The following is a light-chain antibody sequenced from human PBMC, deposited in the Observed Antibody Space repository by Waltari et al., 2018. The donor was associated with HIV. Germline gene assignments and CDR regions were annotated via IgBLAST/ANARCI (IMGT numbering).Light chain of an antibody. Sequence: QTVVTQEPSFSVSPGGTVTLTCGLSSGSESTSYYPSWYQQTPGQAPRTLIYSTNTRSSGVPDRFSGSILGNKATLTITGAQADDESDYYCVLYMGGGIWVFGGGTKLTVL. J-gene: IGLJ3*02. V-gene: IGLV8-61*01. CDR3: VLYMGGGIWV. CDR2: STN. CDR1: SGSESTSYY.